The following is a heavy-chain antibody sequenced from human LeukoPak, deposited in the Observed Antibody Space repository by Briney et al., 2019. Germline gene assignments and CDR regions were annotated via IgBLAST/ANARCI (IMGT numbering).Heavy chain of an antibody. CDR2: IYTSGRT. V-gene: IGHV4-4*07. J-gene: IGHJ4*02. Sequence: PSETLSFTCTVSGGSISSYYWSWIRQPAGKGLEWIGRIYTSGRTNYNPSLKSRVTMSVDTSKKQFSLKLSSVTAADTAVYYCARDPQLGPFDYWGQGTLVTVSS. D-gene: IGHD6-6*01. CDR3: ARDPQLGPFDY. CDR1: GGSISSYY.